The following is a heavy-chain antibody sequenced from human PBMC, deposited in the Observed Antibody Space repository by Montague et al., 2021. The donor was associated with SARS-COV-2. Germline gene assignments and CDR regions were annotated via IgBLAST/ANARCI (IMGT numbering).Heavy chain of an antibody. Sequence: SLRLSCAASGFTFSSYAMHWVRQAPGKGLEWVAVISYDGSNKYYADSVKGRFTISRDNSKNTLYLQMNSLRAEDTAVYYCARQGDQLLLEYWFDPWGQGTLVTVSS. CDR1: GFTFSSYA. J-gene: IGHJ5*02. CDR2: ISYDGSNK. D-gene: IGHD2-2*01. CDR3: ARQGDQLLLEYWFDP. V-gene: IGHV3-30-3*01.